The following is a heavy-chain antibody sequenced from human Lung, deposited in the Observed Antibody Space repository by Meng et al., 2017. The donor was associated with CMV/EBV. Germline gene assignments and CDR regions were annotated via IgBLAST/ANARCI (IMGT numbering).Heavy chain of an antibody. V-gene: IGHV4-34*01. J-gene: IGHJ4*02. CDR3: ARRVGSGKYFFDY. Sequence: CAVSGGAFTCYFCSWIRQSPGEGLEWIAEINHSESTNYNPSLKSRVTISVDTSKNQFSLRLKSVTVADTGVYFCARRVGSGKYFFDYWSQGTVVTVSS. D-gene: IGHD3-10*01. CDR1: GGAFTCYF. CDR2: INHSEST.